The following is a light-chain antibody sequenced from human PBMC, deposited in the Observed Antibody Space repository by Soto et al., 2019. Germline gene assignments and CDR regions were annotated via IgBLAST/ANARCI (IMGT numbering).Light chain of an antibody. CDR3: QQYNDWPLT. CDR2: GAS. V-gene: IGKV3-15*01. CDR1: QSVTNN. J-gene: IGKJ4*01. Sequence: VMTQSPATLSVSPGERVTLSCRASQSVTNNLAWYQQKPGQAPRLLIYGASTRATGFPARFSGSGSGTECTLAISSLQSEDFAIYHCQQYNDWPLTFGGGTKVEIK.